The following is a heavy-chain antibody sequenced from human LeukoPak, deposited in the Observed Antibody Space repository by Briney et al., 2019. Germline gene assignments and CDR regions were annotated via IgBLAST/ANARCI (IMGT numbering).Heavy chain of an antibody. J-gene: IGHJ4*02. D-gene: IGHD3-9*01. CDR2: IWYDGSNK. Sequence: GGSLRLSCAASGFTFSSYGMHWVGQAPGKGVEWVAVIWYDGSNKYYEDYVKGRFTISRDNSKNTLYLQMNSLRAEDTAVYSCARDPAPHYDILTGYWRWYFDYWGQGTLVTVSS. CDR3: ARDPAPHYDILTGYWRWYFDY. V-gene: IGHV3-33*01. CDR1: GFTFSSYG.